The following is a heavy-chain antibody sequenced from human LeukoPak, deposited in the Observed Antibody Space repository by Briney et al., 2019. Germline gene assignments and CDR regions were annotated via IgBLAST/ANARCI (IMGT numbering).Heavy chain of an antibody. CDR3: ANESPFLDY. CDR1: GFTFTTYA. Sequence: PGGSLRLSCAASGFTFTTYAMTWVRQAPGKGLEWASVISGSGGSTYYADSVKGRFTISRDNSKNTLYLQMHSLRAEDTAVYYCANESPFLDYWGQGTLVTVSS. CDR2: ISGSGGST. V-gene: IGHV3-23*01. J-gene: IGHJ4*02.